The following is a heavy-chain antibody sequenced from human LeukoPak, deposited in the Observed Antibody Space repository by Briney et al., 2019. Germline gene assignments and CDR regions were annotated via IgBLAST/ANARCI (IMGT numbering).Heavy chain of an antibody. Sequence: GGSLRLSCAASGFTVSGNYMSWVRQAPGKGLEWVSVIYSGGSTYYADSVKGRFTISRDNSKNTLYLQMNSLRAEDTAVYYCARTRVGMGSPYYFDYWGQGTLVTVSS. CDR2: IYSGGST. D-gene: IGHD1-26*01. J-gene: IGHJ4*02. V-gene: IGHV3-53*01. CDR3: ARTRVGMGSPYYFDY. CDR1: GFTVSGNY.